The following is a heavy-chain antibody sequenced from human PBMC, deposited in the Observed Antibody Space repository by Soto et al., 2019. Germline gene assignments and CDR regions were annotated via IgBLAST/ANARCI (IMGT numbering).Heavy chain of an antibody. J-gene: IGHJ6*02. CDR3: AREVGRYYGMDV. V-gene: IGHV4-59*01. CDR2: IYYSGST. CDR1: GGSISSYY. Sequence: SETLSLTCTGSGGSISSYYWSWIRQPPGKGLEWIGYIYYSGSTNYNPSLKSRVTISVDTSKNQFSLKLSSVTAADTAVYYCAREVGRYYGMDVWGQGTTVTVS. D-gene: IGHD1-26*01.